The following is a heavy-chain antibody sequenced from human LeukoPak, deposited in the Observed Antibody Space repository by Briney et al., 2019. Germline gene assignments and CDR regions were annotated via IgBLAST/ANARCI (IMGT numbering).Heavy chain of an antibody. D-gene: IGHD6-19*01. J-gene: IGHJ4*02. CDR2: ISGSSTYI. CDR1: GFTFSSYS. CDR3: ARDRAVAGLFDY. V-gene: IGHV3-21*01. Sequence: GGSLRLSCAASGFTFSSYSMNWVRQAPGKGLEWVSSISGSSTYIYYADSVKGRFTISRDNAKNSVYLQMNSLRAEDTAVYYCARDRAVAGLFDYWGQGTLVTVSS.